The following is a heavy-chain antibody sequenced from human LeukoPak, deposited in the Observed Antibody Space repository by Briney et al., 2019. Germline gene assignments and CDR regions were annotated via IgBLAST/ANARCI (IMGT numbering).Heavy chain of an antibody. CDR3: ARCPYYYDSSGYSDY. CDR1: GYTFTSYG. D-gene: IGHD3-22*01. V-gene: IGHV1-18*01. Sequence: ASVKVSXRASGYTFTSYGISWVRQAPGQGLEWMGWISAYNGNTNYAQKLQGRVTMTTDTSTSTAYMELRSLRSDGTAVYYCARCPYYYDSSGYSDYWGQGTLVTVSS. CDR2: ISAYNGNT. J-gene: IGHJ4*02.